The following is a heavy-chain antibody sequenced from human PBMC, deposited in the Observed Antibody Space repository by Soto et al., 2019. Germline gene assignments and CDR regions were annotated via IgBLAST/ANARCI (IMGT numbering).Heavy chain of an antibody. Sequence: LRLSCAASGFTFSSYAMHWVRQAPGTGLEWVAVISYEGSNKYYADSVKGRFTISRDNSKNTLYLQMNSLRTEDAAVYYCARVLGGMATVPFDYWGQGALVTVSS. CDR3: ARVLGGMATVPFDY. V-gene: IGHV3-30-3*01. J-gene: IGHJ4*02. CDR1: GFTFSSYA. D-gene: IGHD4-4*01. CDR2: ISYEGSNK.